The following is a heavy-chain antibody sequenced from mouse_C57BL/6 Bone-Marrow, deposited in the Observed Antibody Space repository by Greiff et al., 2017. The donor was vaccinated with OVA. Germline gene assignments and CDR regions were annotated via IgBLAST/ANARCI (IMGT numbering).Heavy chain of an antibody. CDR2: ISSGGSYT. J-gene: IGHJ4*01. Sequence: EVMLVESGGDLVKPGGSLKLSCAASGFTFSSYGMSWVRQTPDKRLEWVATISSGGSYTYYPDSVKGRFTISRDNAKNTLYLQMSSLKSEDTAMYYCARHDYYYGSFYAMDYWGQGTSVTVSS. D-gene: IGHD1-1*01. CDR3: ARHDYYYGSFYAMDY. V-gene: IGHV5-6*02. CDR1: GFTFSSYG.